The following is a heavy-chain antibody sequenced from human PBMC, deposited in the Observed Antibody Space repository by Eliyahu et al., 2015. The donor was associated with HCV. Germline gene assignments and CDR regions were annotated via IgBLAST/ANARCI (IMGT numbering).Heavy chain of an antibody. Sequence: EVQLVQTGGGLSQPGGSLRLSCAASGLPVRRDYMTWVRQPPGKGLEWVSVIQSGGTIHYADAVKGRFMISGDNSKSTVYLQMSSLRAEDTAVYYCATGRFDPYNTYYYGLDVWGQGTTVTVSS. V-gene: IGHV3-53*02. CDR3: ATGRFDPYNTYYYGLDV. D-gene: IGHD1-14*01. J-gene: IGHJ6*02. CDR1: GLPVRRDY. CDR2: IQSGGTI.